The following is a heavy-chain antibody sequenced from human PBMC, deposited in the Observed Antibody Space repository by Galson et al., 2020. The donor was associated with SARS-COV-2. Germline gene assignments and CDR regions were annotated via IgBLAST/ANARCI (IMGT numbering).Heavy chain of an antibody. CDR1: GGTFSSYA. V-gene: IGHV1-69*13. Sequence: SVKVSCKASGGTFSSYAISWVRQAPGQGLEWMGGIIHIFGTANSAQKFQGRVTITADESTSTAYMELSSLRSEDTAVYYCAAIGGYDSSGYYFDYWGQGTLVTVSS. J-gene: IGHJ4*02. CDR2: IIHIFGTA. CDR3: AAIGGYDSSGYYFDY. D-gene: IGHD3-22*01.